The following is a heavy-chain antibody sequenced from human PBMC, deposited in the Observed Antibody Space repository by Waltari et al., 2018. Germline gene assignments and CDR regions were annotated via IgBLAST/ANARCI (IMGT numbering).Heavy chain of an antibody. J-gene: IGHJ3*02. CDR3: ARGGFDHAFDI. V-gene: IGHV3-74*03. Sequence: EEQLVASGGGLVQPGGSLRLSGAASGFSFSRSWMHWVRQAPEKGLVFVSRIHSYGIDTTYADAVKGRFTTSRDNALNTLYLQMNSLRVEDTAMYYCARGGFDHAFDIWAQGTMVTVSS. CDR1: GFSFSRSW. CDR2: IHSYGIDT. D-gene: IGHD3-16*01.